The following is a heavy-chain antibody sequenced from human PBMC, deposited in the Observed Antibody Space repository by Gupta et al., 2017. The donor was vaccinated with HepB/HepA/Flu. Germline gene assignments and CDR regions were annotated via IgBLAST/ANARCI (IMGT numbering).Heavy chain of an antibody. D-gene: IGHD6-13*01. CDR2: MNPNSGNT. CDR3: ARGRSTVDSSSWTVPLGY. Sequence: QVQLVQSGAEVKKPGASVKVSCKASGYTFTSYDINWVRQATGQGLEWMGWMNPNSGNTGYAKKFQGRVTMTRNTSISTAYRELSSLRSEETAVYDCARGRSTVDSSSWTVPLGYGGQGPLVTVYS. J-gene: IGHJ4*02. V-gene: IGHV1-8*01. CDR1: GYTFTSYD.